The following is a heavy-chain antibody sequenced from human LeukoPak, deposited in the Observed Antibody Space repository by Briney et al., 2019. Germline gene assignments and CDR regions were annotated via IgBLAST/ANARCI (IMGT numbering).Heavy chain of an antibody. V-gene: IGHV3-7*01. CDR1: GFTFSSYS. Sequence: PGGSLRLSCAASGFTFSSYSMNWVRQAPGKGLEWVANIKQDGSEKYYVDSVKGRFTISRDNAKDSLYLQMNSLRVEDTAVYYCARDWNGYSDTSGYRPSDYWGQGTLVTVSS. CDR3: ARDWNGYSDTSGYRPSDY. CDR2: IKQDGSEK. D-gene: IGHD3-22*01. J-gene: IGHJ4*02.